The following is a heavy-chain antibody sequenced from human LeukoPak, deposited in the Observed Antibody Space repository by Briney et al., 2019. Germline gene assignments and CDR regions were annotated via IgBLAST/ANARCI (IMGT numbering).Heavy chain of an antibody. CDR3: ARGLKQLVRIHDAFDI. D-gene: IGHD6-6*01. V-gene: IGHV4-59*01. CDR2: LYYMRGA. J-gene: IGHJ3*02. CDR1: GGSISGYY. Sequence: SETLSLTCTVSGGSISGYYWSWSRQPPGKGVEWIGNLYYMRGAWYKSSLKSRVTTSVDTSRNEFSLKLSSVTAADTAVYYCARGLKQLVRIHDAFDIWGQGTMVTVSS.